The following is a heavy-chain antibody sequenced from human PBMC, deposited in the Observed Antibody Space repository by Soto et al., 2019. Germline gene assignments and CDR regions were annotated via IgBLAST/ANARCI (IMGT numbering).Heavy chain of an antibody. CDR3: ARDPGFRSDY. CDR2: ISAYNGNT. V-gene: IGHV1-18*01. D-gene: IGHD3-9*01. J-gene: IGHJ4*02. Sequence: QVQLVQSGAEVKKPGASVKVSCKASGYTFTSYGISWVRQAPGQGLEWMGWISAYNGNTNYAQKLQGRVTMTTDTXXXTAXXXXXXXXXDDTAVYYCARDPGFRSDYWGQGTLVTVSS. CDR1: GYTFTSYG.